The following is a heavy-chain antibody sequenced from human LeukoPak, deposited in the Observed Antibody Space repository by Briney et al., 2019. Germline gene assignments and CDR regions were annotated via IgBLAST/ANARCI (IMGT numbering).Heavy chain of an antibody. CDR3: ARGGDIVVVPAGHFDY. Sequence: GGSLRLSCAASGFTFSSRSMNWVRQAPGKGLEWISAITSGSTYIYYADSVKGRFTISRDNAKNSLYLQMNSLRAEDTAVYYCARGGDIVVVPAGHFDYWGQGTLVTVSS. CDR2: ITSGSTYI. CDR1: GFTFSSRS. V-gene: IGHV3-21*01. D-gene: IGHD2-2*01. J-gene: IGHJ4*02.